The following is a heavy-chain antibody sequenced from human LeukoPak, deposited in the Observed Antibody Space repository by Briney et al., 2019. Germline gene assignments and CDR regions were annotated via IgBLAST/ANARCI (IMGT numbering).Heavy chain of an antibody. V-gene: IGHV4-4*07. D-gene: IGHD3-22*01. Sequence: SETLSLTCTVSGGSISSYYWSWIRQPAGKGLEWIGRIYTSGSTNYNPSLKSRVTMSVDTSKNQFSLKLSSVTAADTAVYYCARDRRYDDSSGYYYLIDYWGQGTLVTVSS. CDR1: GGSISSYY. CDR2: IYTSGST. J-gene: IGHJ4*02. CDR3: ARDRRYDDSSGYYYLIDY.